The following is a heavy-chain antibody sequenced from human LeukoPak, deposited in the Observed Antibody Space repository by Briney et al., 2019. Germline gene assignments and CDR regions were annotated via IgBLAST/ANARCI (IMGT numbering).Heavy chain of an antibody. CDR1: GGSINSYY. CDR2: SYYSGST. V-gene: IGHV4-59*01. J-gene: IGHJ4*02. D-gene: IGHD6-13*01. Sequence: SSETLSLTCTVSGGSINSYYWSWIRQPPGKGLEWIGYSYYSGSTNYNPSLKSRVTISVDTSKNQFSLKLSSVTAADTAVYYCASSGSFRQQLVKWGQGTLVTVSS. CDR3: ASSGSFRQQLVK.